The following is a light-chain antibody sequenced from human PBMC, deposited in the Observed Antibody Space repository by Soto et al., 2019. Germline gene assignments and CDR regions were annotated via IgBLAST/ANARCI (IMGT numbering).Light chain of an antibody. CDR1: QSVSTW. V-gene: IGKV1-5*01. CDR2: DAS. CDR3: QQYDTYRLT. Sequence: DIQLTQSPSTLSASVGDRVTITCRASQSVSTWLAWHQQKPGKPPKVLISDASNLQSGVPSRFSGSGSGTEFTLTITSLQPDDFATYYCQQYDTYRLTFGGGTEVEIK. J-gene: IGKJ4*01.